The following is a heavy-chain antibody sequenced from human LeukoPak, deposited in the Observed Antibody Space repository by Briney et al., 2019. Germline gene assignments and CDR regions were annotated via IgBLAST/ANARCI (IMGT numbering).Heavy chain of an antibody. D-gene: IGHD4-23*01. CDR3: ARNYGGNVWTFDP. V-gene: IGHV4-38-2*02. J-gene: IGHJ5*02. CDR2: IYHSGST. Sequence: SETLSLTCTVSGYSISSGYYWGWIRQPPGKGLEWIGSIYHSGSTYYNPSLKSRVTISVDTSKNQFSLKPSSVTAADTAVYYCARNYGGNVWTFDPWGQGTLVTVSS. CDR1: GYSISSGYY.